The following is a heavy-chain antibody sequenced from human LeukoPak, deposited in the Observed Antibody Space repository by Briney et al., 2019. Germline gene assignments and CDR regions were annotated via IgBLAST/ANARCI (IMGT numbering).Heavy chain of an antibody. CDR3: ARDAHYYDSSGITPFDY. V-gene: IGHV3-21*01. CDR2: ISSSSSYI. CDR1: GFTFSSYS. D-gene: IGHD3-22*01. J-gene: IGHJ4*02. Sequence: GGSLRLSCAASGFTFSSYSMNWVRQAPGKGLEWVSSISSSSSYIHYADSVKGRFTISRDNAKNSLYLQMNSLRAEDTAVYYCARDAHYYDSSGITPFDYWGQGTLVTVSS.